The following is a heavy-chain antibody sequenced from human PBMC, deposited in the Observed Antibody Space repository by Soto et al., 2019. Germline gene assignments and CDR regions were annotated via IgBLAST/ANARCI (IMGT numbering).Heavy chain of an antibody. Sequence: GGSLRLSCAASGFPFSSYGMHWVRQAPGKGLEWVAVIWYDGSNKYYADSVKGRFTISRDDSKNTLYLQMNSLRAEDTAVYYCARGLGVVVPAATDAFDIWGQGTMVTVSS. V-gene: IGHV3-33*01. CDR2: IWYDGSNK. J-gene: IGHJ3*02. CDR3: ARGLGVVVPAATDAFDI. CDR1: GFPFSSYG. D-gene: IGHD2-2*01.